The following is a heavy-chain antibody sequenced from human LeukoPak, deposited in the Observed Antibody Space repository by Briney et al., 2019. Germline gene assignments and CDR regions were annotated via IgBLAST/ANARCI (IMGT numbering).Heavy chain of an antibody. CDR1: GGTFSSYA. CDR3: ARKLYDSSRYGQTYYFDY. D-gene: IGHD3-22*01. CDR2: ISAYNGNT. J-gene: IGHJ4*02. V-gene: IGHV1-18*01. Sequence: ASVKVSCKASGGTFSSYAISWVRQAPGQGLEWMGWISAYNGNTNYAQKLQGRVTMTTDTSTSTAYMELRSLRSDDTAVYYCARKLYDSSRYGQTYYFDYWGQGTLVTVSS.